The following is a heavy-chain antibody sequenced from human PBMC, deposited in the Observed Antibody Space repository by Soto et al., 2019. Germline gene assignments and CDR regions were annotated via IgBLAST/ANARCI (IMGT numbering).Heavy chain of an antibody. Sequence: QVQLQESGPGLVKPSQTLSLTCTVSGGSISSGGYYWSWIRQHPGKGLEWIGYIYYSGSTYYNPSLKSRVTISVDTSKNQFSLKLSSVTAADTAVYYCARDVAGRDCSSTSCQGGPAFDIWGQGTMVTVSS. V-gene: IGHV4-31*03. CDR2: IYYSGST. CDR3: ARDVAGRDCSSTSCQGGPAFDI. D-gene: IGHD2-2*01. CDR1: GGSISSGGYY. J-gene: IGHJ3*02.